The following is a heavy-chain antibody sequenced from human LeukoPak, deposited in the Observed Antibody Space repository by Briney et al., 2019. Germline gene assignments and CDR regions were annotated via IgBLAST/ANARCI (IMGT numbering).Heavy chain of an antibody. Sequence: SQTQSLTCTVSGSSISSAYYWAWIRQPPGQGLEWIGSVYHSGSTYSNPSLKSRLTMSVDTSKNQFSLKLSSVTAADTAVYYCARDNTGFSPNWFDPWGQGTLVTVSS. D-gene: IGHD5-18*01. CDR1: GSSISSAYY. CDR3: ARDNTGFSPNWFDP. V-gene: IGHV4-38-2*02. J-gene: IGHJ5*02. CDR2: VYHSGST.